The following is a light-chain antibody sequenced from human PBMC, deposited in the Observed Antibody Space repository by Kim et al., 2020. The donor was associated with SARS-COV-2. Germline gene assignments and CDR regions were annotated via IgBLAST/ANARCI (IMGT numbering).Light chain of an antibody. Sequence: EIAMTQSPATLSVSPGERATLSCRASQSISSNLAWYQQKGGQAPRLLIYDASIRAAGVPARFSGSGSGTEFTLTISNLQSEDFAVYHCQQYNRWFALSFGGGTKVDIK. V-gene: IGKV3-15*01. J-gene: IGKJ4*01. CDR1: QSISSN. CDR2: DAS. CDR3: QQYNRWFALS.